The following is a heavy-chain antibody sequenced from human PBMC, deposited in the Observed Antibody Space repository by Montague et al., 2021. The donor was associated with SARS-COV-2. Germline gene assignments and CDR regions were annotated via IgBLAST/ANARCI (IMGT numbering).Heavy chain of an antibody. V-gene: IGHV4-34*01. D-gene: IGHD3-9*01. Sequence: SETLSLTCAVYGGSFSGYYWSWIRQPPGKGLEWIGEINHSGSTNXNPSLKSRVTISVDTSKNQFSLKLSSVTAADTAVYYCARAANILSGFYNHPFEYWGQGILVTVSS. CDR1: GGSFSGYY. CDR2: INHSGST. CDR3: ARAANILSGFYNHPFEY. J-gene: IGHJ4*02.